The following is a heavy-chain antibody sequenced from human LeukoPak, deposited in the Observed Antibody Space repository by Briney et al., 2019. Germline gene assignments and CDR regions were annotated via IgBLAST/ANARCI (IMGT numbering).Heavy chain of an antibody. CDR2: IYHSGST. Sequence: SQTLSLTCAVSGGSISSGGYSWSWIRQPPGKGLEWIGYIYHSGSTYYNPSLKSRVTISVDRSKNQFSPKLSSVTAADTAVYYCARGRLLPNYWGQGTLVTVSS. V-gene: IGHV4-30-2*01. J-gene: IGHJ4*02. D-gene: IGHD2-15*01. CDR1: GGSISSGGYS. CDR3: ARGRLLPNY.